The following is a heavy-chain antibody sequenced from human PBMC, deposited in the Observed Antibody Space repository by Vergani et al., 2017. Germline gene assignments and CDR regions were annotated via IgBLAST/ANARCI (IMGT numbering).Heavy chain of an antibody. D-gene: IGHD6-19*01. CDR1: GGSISSYY. V-gene: IGHV4-59*01. CDR2: IYYSGST. Sequence: QVQLQESGPGLVKPSETLSLTCTVSGGSISSYYWSWIRQPPGKGLEWIGYIYYSGSTNYNPSLKSRVTISVDTSKNQFSLKLSSVTAADTVVYYCARDSGQWLGGFDYWGQGTLVTVSS. J-gene: IGHJ4*02. CDR3: ARDSGQWLGGFDY.